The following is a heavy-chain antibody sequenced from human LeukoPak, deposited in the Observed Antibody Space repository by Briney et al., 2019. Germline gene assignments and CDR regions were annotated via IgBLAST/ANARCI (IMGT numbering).Heavy chain of an antibody. CDR2: IYYSGST. CDR3: ARGRRYYYDSSGYGY. V-gene: IGHV4-59*12. J-gene: IGHJ4*02. CDR1: GGSISSYY. D-gene: IGHD3-22*01. Sequence: SETLSLTCTVSGGSISSYYWSWIRQSPGKGLEWIGYIYYSGSTNYNPSLKSRVTISVDTSKNQFSLKLSSVTAADTAVYYCARGRRYYYDSSGYGYWGQGTLVTVSS.